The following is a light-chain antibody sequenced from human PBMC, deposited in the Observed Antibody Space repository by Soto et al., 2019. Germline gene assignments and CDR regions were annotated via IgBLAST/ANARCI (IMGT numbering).Light chain of an antibody. CDR3: QQRSNWIT. CDR2: DAS. V-gene: IGKV3D-20*02. CDR1: QSVSSSY. Sequence: EIVLTQSPGTLSLSPGERATLSCRASQSVSSSYLALYQQKPGQAPRLLIYDASNRATGIPARLSGSGSGTDFTLTISSPEPEYFAVYYCQQRSNWITFGQGTRLEIK. J-gene: IGKJ5*01.